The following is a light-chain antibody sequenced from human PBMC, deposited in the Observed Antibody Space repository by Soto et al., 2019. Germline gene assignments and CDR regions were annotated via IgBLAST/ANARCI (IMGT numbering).Light chain of an antibody. CDR2: DVS. Sequence: QSALTQPASVSGSPGQSITISCTGTSSDIGGYNYVSWYQQLPGKVPKLIIYDVSNRPSGVSDRFSGSKSGNAASLTISGLQAEDEAYYYCRAYTSTSTLYVFGTGTKLTVL. V-gene: IGLV2-14*03. CDR1: SSDIGGYNY. CDR3: RAYTSTSTLYV. J-gene: IGLJ1*01.